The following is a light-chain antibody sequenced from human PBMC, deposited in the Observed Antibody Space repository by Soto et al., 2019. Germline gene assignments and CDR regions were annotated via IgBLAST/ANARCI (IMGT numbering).Light chain of an antibody. J-gene: IGKJ4*01. CDR1: RTISSW. CDR3: QQYNSSPLS. CDR2: DAS. Sequence: DIPMTQSPSTLSASVGDTVTITCRASRTISSWLAWYQQEPGKAPKLLIYDASSLQTGVPSRFSGSGSGTEFSLTISSLQPDDFATYYCQQYNSSPLSFGGGTKVEI. V-gene: IGKV1-5*01.